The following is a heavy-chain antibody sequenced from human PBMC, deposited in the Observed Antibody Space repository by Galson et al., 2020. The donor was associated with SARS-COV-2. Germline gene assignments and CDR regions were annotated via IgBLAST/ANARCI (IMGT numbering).Heavy chain of an antibody. Sequence: GGSLRLSCAASGFTFSSYGMHWVRQAPGKGLEWVAVIWYDGSNKYSADSVKGRFTISRDNSKNTLYLQMNSLRAEDTAVYYCAKPRIQLWSDDAFDIWGQGTMVTVSS. J-gene: IGHJ3*02. CDR1: GFTFSSYG. V-gene: IGHV3-33*06. CDR3: AKPRIQLWSDDAFDI. CDR2: IWYDGSNK. D-gene: IGHD5-18*01.